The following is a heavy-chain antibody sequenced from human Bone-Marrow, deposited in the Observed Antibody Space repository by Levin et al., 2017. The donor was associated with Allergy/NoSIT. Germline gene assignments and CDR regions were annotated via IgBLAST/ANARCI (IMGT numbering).Heavy chain of an antibody. Sequence: GGSLRLSCAASGFTFDDYAMHWVRQAPGKGLEWVSGISWNSGSIGYADSVKGRFTISRDNAKNSLYLQMNSLRAEDTALYYCAKHIVARSGYYYYGMDVWGQGTTVTVSS. CDR1: GFTFDDYA. V-gene: IGHV3-9*01. CDR2: ISWNSGSI. CDR3: AKHIVARSGYYYYGMDV. D-gene: IGHD5-12*01. J-gene: IGHJ6*02.